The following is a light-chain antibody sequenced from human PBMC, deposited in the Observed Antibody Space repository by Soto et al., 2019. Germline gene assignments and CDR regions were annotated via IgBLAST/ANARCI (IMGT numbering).Light chain of an antibody. J-gene: IGKJ2*01. CDR1: QGVSSY. V-gene: IGKV3-11*01. CDR2: DAS. Sequence: EIVLTQSPATLSLSPGERATLSCRASQGVSSYLAWYQQKPGQAPRLLIYDASNRATGIPARFSGSGSGTDFTLIISSIEPADVAVYYCHQRSNWPPYTFGQGTKVEIK. CDR3: HQRSNWPPYT.